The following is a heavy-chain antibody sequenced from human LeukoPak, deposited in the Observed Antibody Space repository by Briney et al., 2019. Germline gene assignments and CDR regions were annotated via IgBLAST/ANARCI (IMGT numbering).Heavy chain of an antibody. J-gene: IGHJ2*01. Sequence: GESLQISCQGSGSSFTSYWIGWVRQLPGKGLEWMGIIYPGDSDTRYSPSFQGQVTISADKSISTAYLQWSSLKASDTAMYYCARISRYCSSTSCYPWYFDLWGRGILVTVSS. CDR2: IYPGDSDT. V-gene: IGHV5-51*01. CDR3: ARISRYCSSTSCYPWYFDL. D-gene: IGHD2-2*01. CDR1: GSSFTSYW.